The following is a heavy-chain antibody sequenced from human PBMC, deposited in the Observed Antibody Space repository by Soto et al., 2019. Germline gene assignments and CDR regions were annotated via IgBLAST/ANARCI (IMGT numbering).Heavy chain of an antibody. D-gene: IGHD4-17*01. CDR1: GGSISSYY. J-gene: IGHJ3*02. Sequence: PSETLSLTCPVSGGSISSYYWSWIRQPPGKGLEWIGYIYYSGSTNYNPSLKSRVTISVDTSKNQFSLKLSSVTAADTAVYYCARVGLTTVVTSDAFDIWGQGTMVTVSS. CDR3: ARVGLTTVVTSDAFDI. V-gene: IGHV4-59*01. CDR2: IYYSGST.